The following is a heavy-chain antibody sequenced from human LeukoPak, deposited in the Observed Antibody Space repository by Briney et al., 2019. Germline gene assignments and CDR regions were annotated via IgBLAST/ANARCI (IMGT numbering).Heavy chain of an antibody. CDR2: IYYSGST. CDR1: GGSISSSSYY. V-gene: IGHV4-39*07. D-gene: IGHD3-10*01. Sequence: PSETLSLTCTVSGGSISSSSYYWGWIRQPPGKGLEWIGSIYYSGSTYYNPSLKSRVTISVDTSKNQFSLKLSSVTAADTAVYYCARDRSMVRGVIGWFDPWGQGTLVTVSS. CDR3: ARDRSMVRGVIGWFDP. J-gene: IGHJ5*02.